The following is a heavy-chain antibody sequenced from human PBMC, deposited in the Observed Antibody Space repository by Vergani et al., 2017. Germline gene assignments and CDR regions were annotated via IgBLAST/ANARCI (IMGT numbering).Heavy chain of an antibody. J-gene: IGHJ4*02. V-gene: IGHV1-46*03. CDR2: INPSGGST. Sequence: QVQLVQSGAEVKKPGASLKASCKAPGYTFTSYYMHWVRQAPGQGLEWMGIINPSGGSTSYAQKFQGRVTMTRDTSTITVYMELSSLRSEDTAVYYCTRRWYYDSIAYWAYWGQGTLVTVSS. D-gene: IGHD3-22*01. CDR3: TRRWYYDSIAYWAY. CDR1: GYTFTSYY.